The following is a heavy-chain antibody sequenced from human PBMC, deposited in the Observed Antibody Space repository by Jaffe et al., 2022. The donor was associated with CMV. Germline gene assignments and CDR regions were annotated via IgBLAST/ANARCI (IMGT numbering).Heavy chain of an antibody. CDR2: IYYSGST. J-gene: IGHJ6*03. Sequence: QLQLQESGPGLVKPSETLSLTCTVSGGSISSSSYYWGWIRQPPGKGLEWIGSIYYSGSTYYNPSLKSRVTISVDTSKNQFSLKLSSVTAADTAVYYCARRTTVVTPGGYYYYYMDVWGKGTTVTVSS. CDR3: ARRTTVVTPGGYYYYYMDV. CDR1: GGSISSSSYY. D-gene: IGHD4-17*01. V-gene: IGHV4-39*01.